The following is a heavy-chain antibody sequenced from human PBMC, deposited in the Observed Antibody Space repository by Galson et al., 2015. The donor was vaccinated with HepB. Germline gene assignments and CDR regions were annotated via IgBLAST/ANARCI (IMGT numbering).Heavy chain of an antibody. J-gene: IGHJ4*02. Sequence: SLRLSCAASGFTFSGSAMHWVRQASGKGLEWVGRIRSKANSYATAYAASVKGRFTISRDDSKNTAYLQMNSLRAEDTAVYYCASNGIAAAGPYYFDYWGQGTLVTVSS. CDR1: GFTFSGSA. D-gene: IGHD6-13*01. CDR2: IRSKANSYAT. CDR3: ASNGIAAAGPYYFDY. V-gene: IGHV3-73*01.